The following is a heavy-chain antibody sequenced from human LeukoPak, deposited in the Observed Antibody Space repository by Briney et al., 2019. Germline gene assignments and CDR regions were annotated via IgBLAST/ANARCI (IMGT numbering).Heavy chain of an antibody. Sequence: SETLSLTCTVSGGSISSYYWSWIRQPAGKGLEWIGRIYTSGSTNYNPSLKSRVTILVDTSRNQFSLKVSSVTAADTAVYYCARTKGGGDSVDYWGQGTLVTVSS. J-gene: IGHJ4*02. CDR2: IYTSGST. CDR1: GGSISSYY. D-gene: IGHD4-23*01. V-gene: IGHV4-4*07. CDR3: ARTKGGGDSVDY.